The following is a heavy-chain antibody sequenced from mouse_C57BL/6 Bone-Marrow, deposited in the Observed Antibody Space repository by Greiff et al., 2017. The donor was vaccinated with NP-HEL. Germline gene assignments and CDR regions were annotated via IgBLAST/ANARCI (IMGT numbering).Heavy chain of an antibody. CDR2: IHPNSGST. J-gene: IGHJ1*03. CDR1: GYTFTSYW. Sequence: QVQLQQPGAELVKPGASVKLSCKASGYTFTSYWMHWVKQRPGQGLEWIGMIHPNSGSTNYNEKFKSKATLTVDKSSSTAYMQLSSLTSEDSAVYYCASYYGSSFYWYFDVWGTGTTVTVSS. V-gene: IGHV1-64*01. CDR3: ASYYGSSFYWYFDV. D-gene: IGHD1-1*01.